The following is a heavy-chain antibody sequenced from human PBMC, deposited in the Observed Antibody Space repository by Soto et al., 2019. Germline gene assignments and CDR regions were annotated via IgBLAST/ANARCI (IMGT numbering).Heavy chain of an antibody. V-gene: IGHV1-18*01. CDR2: ISAYNGNT. J-gene: IGHJ6*03. Sequence: GASVKVSCKASGYSFTNYGITWVRQAPGQGFEWMGWISAYNGNTKYAQKLQGRVTMTTDASTSTAYLELRSLTSDDTAVYHCARDRGVAPPVAGNTHYYYYMDVWGKGTTVTVSS. D-gene: IGHD6-19*01. CDR3: ARDRGVAPPVAGNTHYYYYMDV. CDR1: GYSFTNYG.